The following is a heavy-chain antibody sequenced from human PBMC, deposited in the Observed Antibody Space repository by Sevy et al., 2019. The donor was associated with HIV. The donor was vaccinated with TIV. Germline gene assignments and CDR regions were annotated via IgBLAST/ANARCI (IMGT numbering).Heavy chain of an antibody. D-gene: IGHD3-16*02. J-gene: IGHJ4*02. CDR2: ISSISSYI. CDR1: GFTFSSYT. Sequence: GGSLRLSCAVSGFTFSSYTMNWVRQAPGKGLEWVSSISSISSYISYADSVKGRFTISRDNAKNSLYLKMNSLRAEDTAVYYCAREEEDYVWGTSRDLTFSDYWGQGTLVTVSS. CDR3: AREEEDYVWGTSRDLTFSDY. V-gene: IGHV3-21*01.